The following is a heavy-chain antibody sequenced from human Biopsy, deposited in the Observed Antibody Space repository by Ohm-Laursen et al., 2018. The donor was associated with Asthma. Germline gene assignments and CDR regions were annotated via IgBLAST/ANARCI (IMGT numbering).Heavy chain of an antibody. CDR2: IKHDGSEK. Sequence: SLRLSCAASGFTFGDYCMSWVRQVPGQGLEWVANIKHDGSEKNHVDSLKGRFTIPRDNAKNLLFLQMNSLRAEDTAVYYCAKAERYFDWYWFDPWGQGTLVTVSS. CDR3: AKAERYFDWYWFDP. J-gene: IGHJ5*02. D-gene: IGHD3-9*01. CDR1: GFTFGDYC. V-gene: IGHV3-7*03.